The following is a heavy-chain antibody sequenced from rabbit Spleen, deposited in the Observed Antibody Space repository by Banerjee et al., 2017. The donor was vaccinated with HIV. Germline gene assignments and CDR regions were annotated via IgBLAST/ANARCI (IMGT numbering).Heavy chain of an antibody. CDR3: ARDTSSSFSSYGMDL. J-gene: IGHJ6*01. Sequence: QSLEESGGGLVQPGGSLKLSCKASGFIFSDNYAMCWVRQAPGKGLEWIGCIYFGSDSTYYASWAKGRFTISKTSSTTVTLQMTRLTTADTATYFCARDTSSSFSSYGMDLWGPGTLVTVS. V-gene: IGHV1S40*01. D-gene: IGHD1-1*01. CDR1: GFIFSDNYA. CDR2: IYFGSDST.